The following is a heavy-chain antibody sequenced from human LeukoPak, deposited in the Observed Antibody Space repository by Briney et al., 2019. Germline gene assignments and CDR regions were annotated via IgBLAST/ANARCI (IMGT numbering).Heavy chain of an antibody. V-gene: IGHV3-30*03. D-gene: IGHD6-13*01. Sequence: GGSLRLSCAASGFTFSSYGMYWVRQAPGKGLEWVAVISYDGSNKYYADSVKGRFTISRDNSKNTLYLQMNSLRAEDTAVYYCASSIAAAGGFDYWGQGTLVTVSS. CDR1: GFTFSSYG. J-gene: IGHJ4*02. CDR2: ISYDGSNK. CDR3: ASSIAAAGGFDY.